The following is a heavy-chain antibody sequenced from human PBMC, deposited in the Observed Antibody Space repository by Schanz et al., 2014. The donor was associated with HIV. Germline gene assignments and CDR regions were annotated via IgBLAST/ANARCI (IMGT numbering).Heavy chain of an antibody. V-gene: IGHV3-9*01. J-gene: IGHJ4*02. CDR2: ISWNSGSI. CDR1: GFTFNSYG. CDR3: ACECDYGGNSCFDY. D-gene: IGHD4-17*01. Sequence: VQLVESGGGVVQPGRSLTLSCVASGFTFNSYGMHWVRQAPGKGLEWVSCISWNSGSIGYADSVKGRFTISRDNAKNSLYLQMNSLRAEDTALYYCACECDYGGNSCFDYWGQGTLVTVSS.